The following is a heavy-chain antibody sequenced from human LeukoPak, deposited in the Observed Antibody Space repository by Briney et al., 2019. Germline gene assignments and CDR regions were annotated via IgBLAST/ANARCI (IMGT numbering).Heavy chain of an antibody. D-gene: IGHD2-2*02. CDR1: GYTFTSYY. CDR2: INPSGGST. J-gene: IGHJ6*03. CDR3: ARVAAEVVGVPGAIGFGWLRRDYYYMDV. Sequence: ASVKVSCKASGYTFTSYYMHWVRQAPGEGLEWMGIINPSGGSTSYSQKFQGRVTMTRDMSTSTVYMELSSLRSEDTAVYYCARVAAEVVGVPGAIGFGWLRRDYYYMDVWGKGTTVTVSS. V-gene: IGHV1-46*01.